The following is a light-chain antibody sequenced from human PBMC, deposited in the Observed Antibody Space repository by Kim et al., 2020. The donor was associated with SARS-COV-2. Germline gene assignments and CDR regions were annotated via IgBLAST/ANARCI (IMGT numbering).Light chain of an antibody. CDR3: CSYADTNTYV. V-gene: IGLV2-8*01. J-gene: IGLJ1*01. CDR1: SSDVGGHNS. Sequence: GQSVTISCTGTSSDVGGHNSVSWFQKHPGKAPKLIIYEVNKRPSGVPDRFSGSKSANTASLTVSGLQAEDEADYYCCSYADTNTYVFGVGTKVTVL. CDR2: EVN.